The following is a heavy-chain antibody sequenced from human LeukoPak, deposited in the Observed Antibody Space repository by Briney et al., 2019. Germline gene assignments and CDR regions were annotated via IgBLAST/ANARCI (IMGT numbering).Heavy chain of an antibody. CDR2: INHSGST. CDR3: AHDSSGPFDY. CDR1: GGSFSGYC. V-gene: IGHV4-34*01. J-gene: IGHJ4*02. D-gene: IGHD3-22*01. Sequence: PSETLSLTCAVYGGSFSGYCWSWIRQPPGKGLEWIGEINHSGSTNYNPSLKSRVTISVDTSKNQFSLKLSSVTAADTAVYYCAHDSSGPFDYWGQGTLVTVSS.